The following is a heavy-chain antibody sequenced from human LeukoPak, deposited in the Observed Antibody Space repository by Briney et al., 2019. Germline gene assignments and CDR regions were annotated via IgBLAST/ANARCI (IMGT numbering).Heavy chain of an antibody. D-gene: IGHD1-26*01. V-gene: IGHV3-30*03. CDR2: MSYDGNYK. CDR3: ATGSYFEY. Sequence: GLEWVAVMSYDGNYKYHVDSVKGRFSISRDNSKNTLYLQMNSLRSEDTAVYYCATGSYFEYWGQGTLVTVSS. J-gene: IGHJ4*02.